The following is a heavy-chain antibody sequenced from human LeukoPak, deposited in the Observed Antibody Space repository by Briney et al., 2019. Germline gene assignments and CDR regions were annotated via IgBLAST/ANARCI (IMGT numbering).Heavy chain of an antibody. CDR1: GGSISSYY. CDR3: ARAAAAKTGVDNWFGP. V-gene: IGHV4-59*08. J-gene: IGHJ5*02. D-gene: IGHD6-13*01. Sequence: SETLSLTCTVSGGSISSYYWSWIRQPPGKGLEWIGYIYYSGSTNYNPSLKSRVTISVDTSENQFSLKLSSVTAADTAVYYCARAAAAKTGVDNWFGPWGQGTLVTVSS. CDR2: IYYSGST.